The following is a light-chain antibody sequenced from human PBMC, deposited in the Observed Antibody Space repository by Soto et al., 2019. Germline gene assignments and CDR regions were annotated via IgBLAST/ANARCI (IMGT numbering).Light chain of an antibody. Sequence: DVFLTQSPLSLPVNPGWPVSISCTSSQSLLHTNGQNFLDWYLQKPGQSPQLLIYLGSNRASGVPDRFSGSGSGTDFTLKISRVEAEDVGVYYCMQALQTPTFGQGTRLEIK. CDR1: QSLLHTNGQNF. J-gene: IGKJ5*01. V-gene: IGKV2-28*01. CDR2: LGS. CDR3: MQALQTPT.